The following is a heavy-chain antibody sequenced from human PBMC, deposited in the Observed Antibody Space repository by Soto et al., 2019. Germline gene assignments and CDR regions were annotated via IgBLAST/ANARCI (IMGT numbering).Heavy chain of an antibody. CDR1: GFTLSSYA. V-gene: IGHV3-30-3*01. CDR3: AGRGFSYGAFDF. J-gene: IGHJ4*02. Sequence: QVQLVESGGGMVQPGRSLRLSCAVSGFTLSSYAMHWVRQAPGKGLEWVAVTSHDGSNNYADSVKGRFTISRDNSKNTLYLQMNNVRAEDLAVYYCAGRGFSYGAFDFWGQGTLVTVSS. D-gene: IGHD5-18*01. CDR2: TSHDGSN.